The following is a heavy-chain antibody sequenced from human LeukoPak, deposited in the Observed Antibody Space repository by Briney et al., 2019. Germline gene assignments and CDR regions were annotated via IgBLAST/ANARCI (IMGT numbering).Heavy chain of an antibody. V-gene: IGHV3-48*01. Sequence: PGGSLRLSCAASGFTFINYGMNWVRQAPGKGLEWVSYISGGGSIIYYADSVKGRFTISRDDAKNSLYLQMNSLRAEDTAVYFCARYGTTFDYWGQGTLVTVSS. CDR1: GFTFINYG. CDR2: ISGGGSII. J-gene: IGHJ4*02. D-gene: IGHD1-1*01. CDR3: ARYGTTFDY.